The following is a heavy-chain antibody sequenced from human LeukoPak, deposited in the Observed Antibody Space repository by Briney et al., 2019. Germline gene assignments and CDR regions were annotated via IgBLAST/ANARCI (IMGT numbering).Heavy chain of an antibody. CDR2: IANSGSTI. D-gene: IGHD3-9*01. V-gene: IGHV3-11*01. J-gene: IGHJ6*02. CDR1: GFTFSDYN. Sequence: PGGSLRLSCAASGFTFSDYNMNWVRQAPGKGLEWVSYIANSGSTIHYADSVKGRFTISRDNAKNSLYLQMNILKAEDTAVYYCARSIGLTGGGVDVWGQGTTVTVSS. CDR3: ARSIGLTGGGVDV.